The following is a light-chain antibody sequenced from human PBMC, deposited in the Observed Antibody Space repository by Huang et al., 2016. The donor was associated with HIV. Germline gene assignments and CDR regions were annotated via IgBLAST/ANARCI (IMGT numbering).Light chain of an antibody. J-gene: IGKJ4*01. V-gene: IGKV1-39*01. CDR3: QESYSTPPLT. CDR2: AAF. Sequence: DIQMTQSPSSLSASVGDRVTITCRASQSISSYLNWYQQKQVKAPKLLIYAAFSLQSGVPSRFSVIGSGKDVTLTISSLQPEDFATYYCQESYSTPPLTFGGGTKVEIK. CDR1: QSISSY.